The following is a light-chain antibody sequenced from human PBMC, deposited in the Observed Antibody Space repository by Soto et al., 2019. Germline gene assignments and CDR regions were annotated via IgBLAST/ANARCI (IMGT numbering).Light chain of an antibody. J-gene: IGKJ3*01. V-gene: IGKV3-15*01. CDR3: QQYYKWPPFT. Sequence: EIGRTQSQATLSVSPGERAPLSCRASQRIATSLAWYQQRPGQAPRLLLYNAATRATGIPARFSGRGFGTEFTLTISSLQSEDFALYYCQQYYKWPPFTFGPGTKVDI. CDR2: NAA. CDR1: QRIATS.